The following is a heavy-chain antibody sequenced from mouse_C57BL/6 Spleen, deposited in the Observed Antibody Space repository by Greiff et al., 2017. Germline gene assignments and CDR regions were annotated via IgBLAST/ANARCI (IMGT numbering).Heavy chain of an antibody. J-gene: IGHJ2*01. D-gene: IGHD2-1*01. CDR3: AREDGNYFDY. Sequence: QVHVKQSGAELARPGASVKLSCKASGYTFTSYGISWVKQRTGQGLEWIGEIYPRSGNTYYNEKFKGKATLTADKSSSTAYMELRSLTSEDSAVYFCAREDGNYFDYWGQGTTLTVSS. CDR1: GYTFTSYG. V-gene: IGHV1-81*01. CDR2: IYPRSGNT.